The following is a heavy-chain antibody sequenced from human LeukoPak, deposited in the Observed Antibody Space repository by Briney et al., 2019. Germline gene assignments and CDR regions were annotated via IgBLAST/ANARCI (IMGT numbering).Heavy chain of an antibody. J-gene: IGHJ4*02. D-gene: IGHD1-26*01. CDR2: ISAYNRNT. CDR3: ARDYGGSYYGSFDY. CDR1: GYIFSNYA. Sequence: ASVKVSCKASGYIFSNYAITWVRQAPGQGLEWMGWISAYNRNTKYAQKVQGRVTMTTDTSTSTAYMELRSLRSDDTAVYYCARDYGGSYYGSFDYWGRGTLVTVSS. V-gene: IGHV1-18*01.